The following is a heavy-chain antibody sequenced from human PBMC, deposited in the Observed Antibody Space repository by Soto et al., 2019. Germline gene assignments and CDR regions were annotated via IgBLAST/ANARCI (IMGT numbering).Heavy chain of an antibody. V-gene: IGHV4-30-4*01. Sequence: SETLSLTCTVSGGSISSGDYYWSWIRQPPGKGLEWIGYVYYSGTTYYNPSLKSRLTMSVDKSQNQFTLKLNSVTAADTATYYCARMSYFYDKWYFDLWGRGPLVTVSS. CDR1: GGSISSGDYY. CDR3: ARMSYFYDKWYFDL. CDR2: VYYSGTT. D-gene: IGHD3-22*01. J-gene: IGHJ2*01.